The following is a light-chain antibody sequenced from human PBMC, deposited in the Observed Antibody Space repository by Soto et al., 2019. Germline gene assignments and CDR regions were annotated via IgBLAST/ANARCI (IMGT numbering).Light chain of an antibody. CDR1: QSISSF. CDR2: AAS. V-gene: IGKV1-39*01. Sequence: DMKLTQSPSSLSASVGDRVTLTCRASQSISSFLPWYQQKAGKAPKLLIYAASSLQSGVPSRFSGSGSGTDFTLTISSLQPEDFASYYCQQSFSTPPTFGQGTKVDIK. CDR3: QQSFSTPPT. J-gene: IGKJ1*01.